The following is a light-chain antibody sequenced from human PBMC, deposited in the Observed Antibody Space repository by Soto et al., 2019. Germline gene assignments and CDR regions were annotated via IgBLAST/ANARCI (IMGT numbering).Light chain of an antibody. CDR2: RNN. Sequence: QSALTQPPSASGTPGQRVTISCSGSSSNIGRNYVYWYQQLPGTAPKLLIYRNNQRPAGVPDRFSGSKSGTSASLAISGLRSEDEAAYYCAAWDDSLSVVFGGGTKLTVL. CDR3: AAWDDSLSVV. CDR1: SSNIGRNY. J-gene: IGLJ2*01. V-gene: IGLV1-47*01.